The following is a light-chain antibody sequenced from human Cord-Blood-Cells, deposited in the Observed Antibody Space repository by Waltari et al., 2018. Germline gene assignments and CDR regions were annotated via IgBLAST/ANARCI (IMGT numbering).Light chain of an antibody. J-gene: IGKJ1*01. CDR3: QQSYSTHTWT. CDR1: QSISSY. Sequence: DIQMTQSPSSLSAPVGDRVTTTCRASQSISSYLNWYQQKPGKAPKLLIYAASSLQSGVPSRFSGSGSGTDYTLTISSLQPEDFATYYCQQSYSTHTWTFGQGTKVEIK. CDR2: AAS. V-gene: IGKV1-39*01.